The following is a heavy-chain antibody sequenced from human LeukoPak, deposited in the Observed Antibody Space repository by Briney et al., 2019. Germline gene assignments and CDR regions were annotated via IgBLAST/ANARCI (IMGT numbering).Heavy chain of an antibody. V-gene: IGHV4-34*01. D-gene: IGHD5-12*01. Sequence: PSETLSLTCAVYGGSFSGYYWSWIRQPPGKGLEWIGEINHSGSTNYNPSLKSRVTISVDTSKNQFSLKLSSVTAADTAVYYCARGYSGYDSFDYWGQGTLVTVSS. CDR2: INHSGST. CDR3: ARGYSGYDSFDY. CDR1: GGSFSGYY. J-gene: IGHJ4*02.